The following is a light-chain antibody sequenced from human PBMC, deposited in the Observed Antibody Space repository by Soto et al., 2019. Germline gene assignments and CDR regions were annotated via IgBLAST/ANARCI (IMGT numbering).Light chain of an antibody. CDR2: DAS. CDR3: QKYGSSPIN. V-gene: IGKV3D-20*01. CDR1: ERVSSSY. J-gene: IGKJ5*01. Sequence: EVVLTQSPGTLSLSPGERATLSCGASERVSSSYVAWYQMKAGLAPRLLIHDASTRASGIPDRFRGSKSGTDFTLTIRGLEAEDAALYYCQKYGSSPINFGQGTRLEIK.